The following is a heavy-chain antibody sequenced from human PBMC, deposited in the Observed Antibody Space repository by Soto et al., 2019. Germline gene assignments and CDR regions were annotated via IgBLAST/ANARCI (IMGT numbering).Heavy chain of an antibody. CDR2: ISSDEVTT. CDR1: GFSFNNYW. J-gene: IGHJ4*02. D-gene: IGHD2-21*02. V-gene: IGHV3-74*01. CDR3: ARDREGDLDL. Sequence: EVQLVESGGGLVQPGGSLRLSCAASGFSFNNYWMHWVRQAPGKALVWVSRISSDEVTTVYADSVKGRFTISRDNARNTLYLQMNSLRAEDTAVYYCARDREGDLDLWGQGTLVTVSS.